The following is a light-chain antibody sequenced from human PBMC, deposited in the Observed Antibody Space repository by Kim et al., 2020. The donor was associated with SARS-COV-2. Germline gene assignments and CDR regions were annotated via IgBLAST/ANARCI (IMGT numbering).Light chain of an antibody. V-gene: IGKV1-33*01. Sequence: DIQMTQSPSSLSASVGDRVTITCQASQDITNYLNWYQQKPGKATKFLISGASNLETGVPSRFSGIGSGTHFTFTISSLQPEDVATYYCQQYDNLPLTFGGGTKVDIK. CDR2: GAS. CDR1: QDITNY. CDR3: QQYDNLPLT. J-gene: IGKJ4*01.